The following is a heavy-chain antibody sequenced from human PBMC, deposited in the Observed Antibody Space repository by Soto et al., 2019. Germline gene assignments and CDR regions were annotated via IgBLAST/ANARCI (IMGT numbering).Heavy chain of an antibody. Sequence: EVQLVQSGGGLVKPGGSLRLSCAASGFIFSDAWMTWVRQAPGKGLEWVGLIKSKTDGGTTDCAAPVKGRFTISRDDSKITLYLQMNSLKTEDTAVYYCTTLYGVWGQGTTVTVSS. V-gene: IGHV3-15*07. J-gene: IGHJ6*02. D-gene: IGHD2-2*02. CDR1: GFIFSDAW. CDR2: IKSKTDGGTT. CDR3: TTLYGV.